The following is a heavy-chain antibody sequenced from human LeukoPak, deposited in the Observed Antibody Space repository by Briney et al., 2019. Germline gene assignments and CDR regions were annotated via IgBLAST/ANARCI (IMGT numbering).Heavy chain of an antibody. J-gene: IGHJ3*02. CDR1: GFTFSSYA. D-gene: IGHD6-19*01. CDR3: AKDQLLVPHAFDI. V-gene: IGHV3-23*01. Sequence: GGSLRLSCAASGFTFSSYAMSWVRQAPGKGLEWVSAISGSGGSTYYADPVKGRFTISRDNSKNTLYLQMNSLRAEDTAVYYCAKDQLLVPHAFDIWGQGTMVTVSS. CDR2: ISGSGGST.